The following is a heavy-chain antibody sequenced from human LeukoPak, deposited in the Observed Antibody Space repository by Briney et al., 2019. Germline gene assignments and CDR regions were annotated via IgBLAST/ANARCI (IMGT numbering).Heavy chain of an antibody. CDR1: GFTVSNNY. D-gene: IGHD3-10*01. Sequence: GGSLRLSCAASGFTVSNNYMTWVRQAPGKGLEWLSVIYSGGSTYYADTVKGRFTISRDNSKNMLYLQMNSLGAEDTAVYYCARSLRVRGVPDYMDVWGKGTTVTISS. V-gene: IGHV3-53*01. CDR3: ARSLRVRGVPDYMDV. CDR2: IYSGGST. J-gene: IGHJ6*03.